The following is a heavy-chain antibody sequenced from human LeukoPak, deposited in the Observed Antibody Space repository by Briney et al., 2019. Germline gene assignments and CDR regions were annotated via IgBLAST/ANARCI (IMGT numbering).Heavy chain of an antibody. Sequence: QPGGSLRLSCAASGFTFSSYAMSWVRQAPGKGLEWVSTLSGSGAITYYADSVKGRFSISRDNSKNTLYLQMNSLRAEDTAVYYCAASGSSTNLDYWGQGTLVTVSS. CDR1: GFTFSSYA. V-gene: IGHV3-23*01. J-gene: IGHJ4*02. D-gene: IGHD1-26*01. CDR2: LSGSGAIT. CDR3: AASGSSTNLDY.